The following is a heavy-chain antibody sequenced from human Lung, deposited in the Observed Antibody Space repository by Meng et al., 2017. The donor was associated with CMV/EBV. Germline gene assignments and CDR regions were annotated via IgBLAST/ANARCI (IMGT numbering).Heavy chain of an antibody. CDR2: ISSSSSYI. Sequence: GESLKISCAASGFTFSSYSMNWVRQAPGKGLEWVSSISSSSSYIYYADSVKGRFTISRDNAKNSLYLQMNSLRAEDTAVYYCARDLGVVPAAIYGHWGQGXLVTVSS. D-gene: IGHD2-2*02. J-gene: IGHJ4*02. V-gene: IGHV3-21*01. CDR3: ARDLGVVPAAIYGH. CDR1: GFTFSSYS.